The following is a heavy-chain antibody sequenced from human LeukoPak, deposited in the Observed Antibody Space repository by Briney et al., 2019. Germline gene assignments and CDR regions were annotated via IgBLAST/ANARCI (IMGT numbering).Heavy chain of an antibody. D-gene: IGHD6-19*01. CDR1: GYTFTGYY. CDR3: ARGGGSGWDGYFDY. J-gene: IGHJ4*02. CDR2: ISPNSGDT. Sequence: GASVKVSCKASGYTFTGYYMHWVRQAPGQGLGWMGRISPNSGDTNYAQKFQGRVTMTRDTSISTACMELSRLRSDDTAVYYCARGGGSGWDGYFDYWGRGTLVTVSS. V-gene: IGHV1-2*02.